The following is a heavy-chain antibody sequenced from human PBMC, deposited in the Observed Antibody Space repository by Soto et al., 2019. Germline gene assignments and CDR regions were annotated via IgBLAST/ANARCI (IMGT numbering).Heavy chain of an antibody. J-gene: IGHJ5*02. D-gene: IGHD2-2*01. Sequence: QVQLVQSGAEVKKPGASVKVSCKASGYTFSTYAVQWVRQAPGQSLEWIGWIHAGNGDTKYSQKFHDRVTITRDTSASTTYMELSSLRSEDTAVYYCARVPRYTSDIVEVPAVMFEDWFVPGGQGTLVTVSS. CDR3: ARVPRYTSDIVEVPAVMFEDWFVP. CDR1: GYTFSTYA. CDR2: IHAGNGDT. V-gene: IGHV1-3*01.